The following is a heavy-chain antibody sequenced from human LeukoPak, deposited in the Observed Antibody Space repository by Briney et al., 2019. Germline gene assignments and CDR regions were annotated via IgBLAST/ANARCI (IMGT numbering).Heavy chain of an antibody. CDR3: ARGDSPGYPYYYYGMDV. V-gene: IGHV3-66*01. CDR2: IYSGGST. CDR1: GFTLSRNY. J-gene: IGHJ6*02. Sequence: GGCLRLSCGSSGFTLSRNYMSWVRQAPGRGRECGSVIYSGGSTYYADPVKGRLTISKDNSKNALYLEMDSLRAEDTSVYYCARGDSPGYPYYYYGMDVWGQGTTVTVSS. D-gene: IGHD5-12*01.